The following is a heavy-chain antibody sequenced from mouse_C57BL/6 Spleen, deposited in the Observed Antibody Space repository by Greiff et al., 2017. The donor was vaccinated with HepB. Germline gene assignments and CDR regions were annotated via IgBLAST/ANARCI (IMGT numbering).Heavy chain of an antibody. D-gene: IGHD1-1*01. CDR1: GYTFTSYG. CDR2: IYPRSGNT. V-gene: IGHV1-81*01. J-gene: IGHJ1*03. Sequence: QVQLQQSGAELARPGASVKLSCKASGYTFTSYGISWVKQRTGQGLEWIGEIYPRSGNTYYNEKFKGKATLTADKSSSTAYMELRSLTSEDSAVYFGARGDYASSYEGYFDVWGTGTTVTVSS. CDR3: ARGDYASSYEGYFDV.